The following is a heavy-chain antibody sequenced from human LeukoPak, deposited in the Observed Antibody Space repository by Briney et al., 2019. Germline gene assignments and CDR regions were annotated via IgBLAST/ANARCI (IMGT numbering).Heavy chain of an antibody. J-gene: IGHJ1*01. CDR2: INHSGST. D-gene: IGHD3-22*01. V-gene: IGHV4-34*01. CDR1: GGSFSGYY. CDR3: ARAYDSSGRDFQH. Sequence: SETLSLTCAVYGGSFSGYYWSWIRQPPGKGLEWIGEINHSGSTNYNPSLKSRVTISVETSKNQFSLKLSSVTAADTAVYYCARAYDSSGRDFQHWGQGTLVTVSS.